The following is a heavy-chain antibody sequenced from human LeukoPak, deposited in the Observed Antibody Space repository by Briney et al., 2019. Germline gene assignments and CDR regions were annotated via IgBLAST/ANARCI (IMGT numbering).Heavy chain of an antibody. D-gene: IGHD1-26*01. CDR2: ISWNSGSI. CDR1: GFTFDDYA. CDR3: AKAGPAPGVGYYYGMDV. J-gene: IGHJ6*02. V-gene: IGHV3-9*01. Sequence: QSGGSLRLSCAASGFTFDDYAMHWVRQAPGKGLEWVSGISWNSGSIGYADSVKGRFTISRDNAKNSLYLQMNSLRAEDTALYYCAKAGPAPGVGYYYGMDVWGQGTTVTVSS.